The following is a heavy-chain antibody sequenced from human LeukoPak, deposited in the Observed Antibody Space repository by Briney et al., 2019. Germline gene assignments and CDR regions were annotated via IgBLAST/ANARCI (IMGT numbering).Heavy chain of an antibody. D-gene: IGHD1-26*01. V-gene: IGHV1-69*05. CDR1: GGTFSSYA. CDR3: ARAIARYSGSYYYQESTADFDY. CDR2: IIPIFGTA. J-gene: IGHJ4*02. Sequence: GASVKVSCKASGGTFSSYAISWVRQAPGQGLEWMGGIIPIFGTANYAQKFQGRVTMTRDTSISTAYMELSRLRSDDTAVYYCARAIARYSGSYYYQESTADFDYWGQGTLVTVSS.